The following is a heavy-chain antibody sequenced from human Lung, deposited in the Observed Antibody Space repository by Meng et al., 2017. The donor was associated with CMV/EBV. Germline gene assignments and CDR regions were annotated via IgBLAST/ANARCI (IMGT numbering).Heavy chain of an antibody. V-gene: IGHV3-43*01. D-gene: IGHD1-26*01. CDR2: ISWDGGST. J-gene: IGHJ4*02. Sequence: SCAASGFTFDDYTMHLVRQAPGKGLEWVSLISWDGGSTYYADSVKGRFTISRDNSKNSLYLQMNSLRTEDTALYYCAKDRYSGSYSSPGYFDYWGQGTLVTVSS. CDR3: AKDRYSGSYSSPGYFDY. CDR1: GFTFDDYT.